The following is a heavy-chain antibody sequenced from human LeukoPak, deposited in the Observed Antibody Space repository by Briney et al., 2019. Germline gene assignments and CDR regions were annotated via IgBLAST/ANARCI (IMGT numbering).Heavy chain of an antibody. Sequence: GGSLRLSCAASGFTFSTYSMNWVRQAPGKGLEWVSYISSSLSTIYYADSVKGRFTISRDSSKNMVYLQMNSLRAEDTAVYYCARDRNSFDHWGQGTLVTVSS. CDR3: ARDRNSFDH. D-gene: IGHD1-14*01. J-gene: IGHJ4*02. CDR1: GFTFSTYS. V-gene: IGHV3-48*04. CDR2: ISSSLSTI.